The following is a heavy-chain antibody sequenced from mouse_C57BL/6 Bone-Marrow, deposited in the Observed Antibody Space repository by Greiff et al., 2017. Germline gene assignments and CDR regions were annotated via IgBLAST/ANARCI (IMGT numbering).Heavy chain of an antibody. CDR3: ARKGRRWYTWFAY. CDR2: IHPNSGST. D-gene: IGHD2-1*01. J-gene: IGHJ3*01. Sequence: VQLQQPGAELVKPGASVKLSCKASGYTFTSYWMHWVKQRPGQGLEWIGIIHPNSGSTNYNEKFKSKATLTVDKSSSTTYMQLSSLTSEDSAVYDCARKGRRWYTWFAYWGQGTLVTVSA. CDR1: GYTFTSYW. V-gene: IGHV1-64*01.